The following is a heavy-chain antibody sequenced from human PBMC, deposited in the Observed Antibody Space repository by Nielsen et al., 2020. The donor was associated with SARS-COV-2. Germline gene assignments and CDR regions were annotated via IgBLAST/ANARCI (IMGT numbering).Heavy chain of an antibody. Sequence: GSLRLSCAVYGGSFSFYYWSWVRQPPGKGLEWIGEINHSGVTNYNPSLKSRVTISADTSKNQFSLNLRSVTAADTAVYYCATYFYDSSGSVRLDPWGQGTLVTVSS. V-gene: IGHV4-34*01. J-gene: IGHJ5*02. CDR2: INHSGVT. D-gene: IGHD3-22*01. CDR1: GGSFSFYY. CDR3: ATYFYDSSGSVRLDP.